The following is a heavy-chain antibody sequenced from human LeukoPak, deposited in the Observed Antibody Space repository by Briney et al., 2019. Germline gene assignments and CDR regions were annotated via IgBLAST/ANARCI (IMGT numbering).Heavy chain of an antibody. CDR1: GFTVSSNY. CDR2: IYRGGST. D-gene: IGHD4-17*01. Sequence: VGSLRLSCAASGFTVSSNYMSWVRQAPGKGLEWVSVIYRGGSTYYADSVKGRFTISRDNAKSSLYLQMNSLRAEDTAVYYCARDYYGDYYFDYWGQGTLVTVSS. V-gene: IGHV3-66*01. J-gene: IGHJ4*02. CDR3: ARDYYGDYYFDY.